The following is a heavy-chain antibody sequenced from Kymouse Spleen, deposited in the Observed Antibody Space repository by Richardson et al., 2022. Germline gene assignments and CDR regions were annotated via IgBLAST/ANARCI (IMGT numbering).Heavy chain of an antibody. Sequence: EVQLVESGGGLVQPGGSLRLSCAASGFTFSDHYMDWVRQAPGKGLEWVGRTRNKANSYTTEYAASVKGRFTISRDDSKNSLYLQMNSLKTEDTAVYYCARRIL**YQLLQLVRPLGPGNPGHRLL. CDR3: ARRIL**YQLLQLVRP. CDR1: GFTFSDHY. J-gene: IGHJ5*02. V-gene: IGHV3-72*01. CDR2: TRNKANSYTT. D-gene: IGHD2-2*02.